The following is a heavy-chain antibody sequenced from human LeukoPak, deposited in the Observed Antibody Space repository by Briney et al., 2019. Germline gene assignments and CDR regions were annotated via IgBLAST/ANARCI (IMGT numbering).Heavy chain of an antibody. CDR3: ANAQLEDAFDI. CDR1: GFTFSSYS. D-gene: IGHD1-1*01. J-gene: IGHJ3*02. CDR2: ISSSSSTI. Sequence: PGGSLRLSCAASGFTFSSYSMNWVRQAPGKGLEWVSYISSSSSTIYYADSVKGRFTISRDNAKNSLYLQMNSLRAEDTAVYYCANAQLEDAFDIWGQGTMVTVSS. V-gene: IGHV3-48*01.